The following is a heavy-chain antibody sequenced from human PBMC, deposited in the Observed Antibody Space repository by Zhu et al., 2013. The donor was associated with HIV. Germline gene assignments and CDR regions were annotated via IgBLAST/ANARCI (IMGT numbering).Heavy chain of an antibody. V-gene: IGHV1-18*01. J-gene: IGHJ4*02. CDR2: ISTYNDDK. D-gene: IGHD2-15*01. CDR1: GYTFNSYS. Sequence: QVQLVQSASEVKRPGASVKISCKTSGYTFNSYSIAWVRQAPGQGLEWMGWISTYNDDKKFAQRFQGRVAMTTDTSTRTVYMEVRSLTFDDTAIYYCARADLTSGGSCYPYWGQGTLVTVSS. CDR3: ARADLTSGGSCYPY.